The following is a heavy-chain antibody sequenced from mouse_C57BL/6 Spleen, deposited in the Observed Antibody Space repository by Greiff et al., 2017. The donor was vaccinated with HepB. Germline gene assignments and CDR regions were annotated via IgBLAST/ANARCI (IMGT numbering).Heavy chain of an antibody. J-gene: IGHJ3*01. V-gene: IGHV1-19*01. CDR3: ARASYGSSYSWFAY. D-gene: IGHD1-1*01. CDR1: GYTFTDYY. Sequence: EVQLQQSGPVLVKPGASVKMSCKASGYTFTDYYMNWVKQSHGKSLEWIGVINPYNGGTSYNQKFKGKATLTVDKSSSTAYMELNSLTSEDSAVYYCARASYGSSYSWFAYWGQGTLVTVSA. CDR2: INPYNGGT.